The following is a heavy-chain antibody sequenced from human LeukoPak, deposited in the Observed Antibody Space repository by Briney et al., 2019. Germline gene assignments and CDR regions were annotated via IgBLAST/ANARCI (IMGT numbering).Heavy chain of an antibody. CDR3: ARAIYDFWSGYYTGHYGMDV. V-gene: IGHV3-48*03. J-gene: IGHJ6*02. Sequence: GGSLRLSCAASGFTFSSYSMNWVRQAPGKGLEWVSYISSSGSTIYYADSVKGRFTISRDNAKNSLYLQTNSLRAEDTAVYYCARAIYDFWSGYYTGHYGMDVWGQGTTVTVSS. D-gene: IGHD3-3*01. CDR2: ISSSGSTI. CDR1: GFTFSSYS.